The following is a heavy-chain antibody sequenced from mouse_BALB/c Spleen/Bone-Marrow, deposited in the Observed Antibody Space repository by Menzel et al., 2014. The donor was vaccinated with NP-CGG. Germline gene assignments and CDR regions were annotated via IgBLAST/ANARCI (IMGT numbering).Heavy chain of an antibody. CDR2: ILPGSGGT. CDR1: GYTFSSYW. CDR3: ARSMDY. Sequence: VQLQQSGAELMKPGASVKISCKATGYTFSSYWIEWVKQRPGHGLEWIGEILPGSGGTNYNEKFKGKATFTADTSSNTAYMQPNSLTSEDSAVYYCARSMDYWGQGTSVTVSS. V-gene: IGHV1-9*01. J-gene: IGHJ4*01.